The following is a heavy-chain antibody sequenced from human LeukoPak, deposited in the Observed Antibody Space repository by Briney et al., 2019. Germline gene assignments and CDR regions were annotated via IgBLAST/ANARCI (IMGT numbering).Heavy chain of an antibody. Sequence: GGSLRLSCAASGFTFSSYAMTWVRQAPGKGLEWVSVLSSSGGSTYYADSVKGRFTISRDNSKNTLYLQMNSLRAEDTAVCYCAKRPDYDFWSGSPLDCWGQGTLVTVSS. D-gene: IGHD3-3*01. V-gene: IGHV3-23*01. CDR2: LSSSGGST. CDR1: GFTFSSYA. CDR3: AKRPDYDFWSGSPLDC. J-gene: IGHJ4*02.